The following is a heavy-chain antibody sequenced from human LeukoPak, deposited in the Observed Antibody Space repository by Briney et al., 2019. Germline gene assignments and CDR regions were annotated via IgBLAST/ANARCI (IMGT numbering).Heavy chain of an antibody. CDR1: GYTFTSYG. CDR3: ARDQFDFWSGYYYPPSPSFDY. J-gene: IGHJ4*02. CDR2: ISAYNGNT. D-gene: IGHD3-3*01. V-gene: IGHV1-18*01. Sequence: ASVKVSCKASGYTFTSYGISWVRQAPGQGLEWMGWISAYNGNTNYAQKLQGRVTMTTDTSTSTAYMELRSLRSDDTAVYYCARDQFDFWSGYYYPPSPSFDYWGREPWSPSPQ.